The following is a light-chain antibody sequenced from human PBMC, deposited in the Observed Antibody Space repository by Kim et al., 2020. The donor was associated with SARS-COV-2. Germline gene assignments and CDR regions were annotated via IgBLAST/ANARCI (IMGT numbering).Light chain of an antibody. J-gene: IGKJ1*01. Sequence: IVLTQSPGTLSLSPGERATLSCRASQSVTSNYLAWYQQKPGQAPRVLIYGASNRATGIPDRFSGSGSGTDFTLTISRLEPEDFAVYYCQQSETSRTFGQGTKVDIK. CDR2: GAS. CDR3: QQSETSRT. V-gene: IGKV3-20*01. CDR1: QSVTSNY.